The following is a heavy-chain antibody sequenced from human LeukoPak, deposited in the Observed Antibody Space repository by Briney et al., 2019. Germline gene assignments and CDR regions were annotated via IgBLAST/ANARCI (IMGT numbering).Heavy chain of an antibody. CDR1: GYTFTSYY. CDR3: ARSLGWTDAFDI. D-gene: IGHD3/OR15-3a*01. V-gene: IGHV1-46*01. J-gene: IGHJ3*02. Sequence: ASVKVSCKASGYTFTSYYMHGVRQAPGRGLEGVGIINPSGGSTSYAQKFQGRVTMTRDMSTSTVYMELSSLRSEDTAVYYCARSLGWTDAFDIWGQGTMVTVSS. CDR2: INPSGGST.